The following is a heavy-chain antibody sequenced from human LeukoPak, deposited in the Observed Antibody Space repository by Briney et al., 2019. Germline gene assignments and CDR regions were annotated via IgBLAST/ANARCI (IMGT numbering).Heavy chain of an antibody. D-gene: IGHD3-10*01. V-gene: IGHV1-69*13. J-gene: IGHJ4*02. Sequence: GASVKVSCKASGGTFSSYAISWVRQAPGQGLEWMGGIIPIFGTANYAQKFQGRVTITADESTSTAYMELSSLRSEDTAVYDCARGYYYGSGSYYPFDYWGQGTLVTVSS. CDR1: GGTFSSYA. CDR3: ARGYYYGSGSYYPFDY. CDR2: IIPIFGTA.